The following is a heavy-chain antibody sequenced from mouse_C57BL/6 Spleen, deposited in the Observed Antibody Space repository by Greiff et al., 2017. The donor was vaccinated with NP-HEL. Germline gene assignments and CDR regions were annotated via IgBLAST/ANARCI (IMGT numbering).Heavy chain of an antibody. V-gene: IGHV1-22*01. Sequence: EVQLQQSGPELVKPGASVKMSCKASGYTFTDYYMHWVKQSPGKSLEWIGYINPNNGGTSYNQKFKGKATLTVDKSSSTAYMQLRSLTSEDSAVYYCASPDEGTGGDYWGQGTTVTVSS. D-gene: IGHD3-3*01. CDR2: INPNNGGT. CDR1: GYTFTDYY. CDR3: ASPDEGTGGDY. J-gene: IGHJ2*01.